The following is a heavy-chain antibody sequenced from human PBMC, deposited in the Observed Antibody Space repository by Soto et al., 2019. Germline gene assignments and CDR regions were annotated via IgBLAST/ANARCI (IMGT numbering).Heavy chain of an antibody. D-gene: IGHD6-13*01. V-gene: IGHV1-69*01. CDR2: IIPIFGPA. Sequence: QVQLVQSGAEVKKPGSSVKVSCKASGGTLSRSAISWVRQAPGQGLEWMGGIIPIFGPAIYAQKFRGRVSIIADESTRTAYMEMSSLRSEDTAVYYCWTGSSWTKVESWGQGTLVTVSS. CDR1: GGTLSRSA. CDR3: WTGSSWTKVES. J-gene: IGHJ4*02.